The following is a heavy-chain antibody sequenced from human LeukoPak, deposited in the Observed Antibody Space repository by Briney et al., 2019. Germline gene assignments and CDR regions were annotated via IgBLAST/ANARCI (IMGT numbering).Heavy chain of an antibody. J-gene: IGHJ4*02. Sequence: SETLSLTCTVSGGSISSYYWSWIRQPPGKGLEWIGYIYYSGSTNYNPSLKSRVTISVDTSKNQFSLRLSSVTAADTAVYYCARQSGLGPFDYWGQGTLVTVSS. V-gene: IGHV4-59*01. CDR3: ARQSGLGPFDY. CDR1: GGSISSYY. CDR2: IYYSGST. D-gene: IGHD3/OR15-3a*01.